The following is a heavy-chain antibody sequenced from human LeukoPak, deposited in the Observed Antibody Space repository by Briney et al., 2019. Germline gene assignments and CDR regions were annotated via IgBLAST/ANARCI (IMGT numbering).Heavy chain of an antibody. J-gene: IGHJ4*02. V-gene: IGHV1-69-2*01. CDR2: VDPEDGET. Sequence: ASVKISCKVSGYTFTDYYMHWVQQAPGKGLEWMGLVDPEDGETIYAEKFQGRVTITADTSTDTAYMELSSLRSDDTAVYYCARAYSNNAPFDYWGQGTLVTVSS. CDR3: ARAYSNNAPFDY. CDR1: GYTFTDYY. D-gene: IGHD4-11*01.